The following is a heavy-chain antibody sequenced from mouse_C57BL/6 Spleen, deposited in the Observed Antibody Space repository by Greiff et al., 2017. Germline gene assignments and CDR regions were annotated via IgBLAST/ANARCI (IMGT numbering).Heavy chain of an antibody. CDR1: GFNIKDYY. CDR2: IDPEDGDT. Sequence: VQLQQSGAELVKPGASVKLSCTASGFNIKDYYMHWVKQRTEQGLEWIGRIDPEDGDTKYAPKFQGKATITADTSSNTAYLQLSSLTSEDTAVYYCARSDTTDWYFDVWGTGTTVTVSS. D-gene: IGHD1-1*01. J-gene: IGHJ1*03. CDR3: ARSDTTDWYFDV. V-gene: IGHV14-2*01.